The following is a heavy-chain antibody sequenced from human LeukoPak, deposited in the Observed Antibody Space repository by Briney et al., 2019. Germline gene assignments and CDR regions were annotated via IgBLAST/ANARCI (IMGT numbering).Heavy chain of an antibody. CDR1: RDTFTNYD. J-gene: IGHJ6*02. CDR3: ARGLARYGMDV. V-gene: IGHV1-8*01. Sequence: GASVKVSCKASRDTFTNYDINWVRQATGQGLEWMGWMNPNSGKSGHAQKFQGKVTMTRNTSISTAYMEVSSLRSEDTAVYYCARGLARYGMDVWGRGTTVTVSS. CDR2: MNPNSGKS.